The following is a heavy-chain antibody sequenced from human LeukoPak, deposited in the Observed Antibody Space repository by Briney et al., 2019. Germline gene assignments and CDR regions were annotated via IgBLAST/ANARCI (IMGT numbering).Heavy chain of an antibody. D-gene: IGHD5-24*01. CDR3: ARDRRDGYNVLDY. CDR2: MKQDGSEK. V-gene: IGHV3-7*01. J-gene: IGHJ4*02. CDR1: GFTLSTYN. Sequence: GGSLRLSCAASGFTLSTYNMKWVRQAPGKGLEWVANMKQDGSEKYYVDSVKGRFTISRDNAKNSLYLEMNSLRAEDTAMYYCARDRRDGYNVLDYWGQGTLVTVSS.